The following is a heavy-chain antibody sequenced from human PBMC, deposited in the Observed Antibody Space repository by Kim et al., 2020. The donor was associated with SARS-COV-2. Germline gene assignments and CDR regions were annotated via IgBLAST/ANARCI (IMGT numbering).Heavy chain of an antibody. CDR2: ISYDGSIQ. J-gene: IGHJ5*02. CDR3: AIGPIGIVSVGKMWLDP. Sequence: GGSLRLSCAASGLPFRNYGMHWVRQAPGKGLEWVADISYDGSIQYYGDFVEGRFTISRDNSKNTLYLQMNSLRFEDTAVYYCAIGPIGIVSVGKMWLDPWGQGTLVTVSS. V-gene: IGHV3-30*03. D-gene: IGHD2-2*01. CDR1: GLPFRNYG.